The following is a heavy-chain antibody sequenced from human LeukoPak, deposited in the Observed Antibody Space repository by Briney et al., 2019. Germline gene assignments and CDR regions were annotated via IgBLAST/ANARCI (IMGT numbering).Heavy chain of an antibody. Sequence: GGSLRLSCAASGFTFSSYSMNWVRQAPGKGLEWVSSISSSSSYIYYADSVKGRFTISRDNAKNSLYLQMNSLRAEDTAVYYCAREEDYGDYVEYFDYWGQGTLVTVSS. V-gene: IGHV3-21*01. CDR3: AREEDYGDYVEYFDY. D-gene: IGHD4-17*01. CDR1: GFTFSSYS. CDR2: ISSSSSYI. J-gene: IGHJ4*02.